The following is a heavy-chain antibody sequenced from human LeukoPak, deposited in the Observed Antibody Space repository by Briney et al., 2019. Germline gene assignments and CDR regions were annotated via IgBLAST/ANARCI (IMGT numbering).Heavy chain of an antibody. CDR1: GYTFTDYF. D-gene: IGHD1-1*01. V-gene: IGHV3-30*04. CDR2: ISYDGSNK. CDR3: AREARTHDFDY. J-gene: IGHJ4*02. Sequence: SCKTSGYTFTDYFVHWVRQAPGKGLEWVAVISYDGSNKYYADSVKGRFTISRDSSKNTLFLQMNSLRAEDTAVYYCAREARTHDFDYWGQGTLVTVSS.